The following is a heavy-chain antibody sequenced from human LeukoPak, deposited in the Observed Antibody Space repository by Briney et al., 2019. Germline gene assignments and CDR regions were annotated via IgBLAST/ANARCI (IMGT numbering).Heavy chain of an antibody. CDR1: GFTFSNYA. CDR2: ISGGGSNT. Sequence: GGSLRLSCAASGFTFSNYAMSWVRQAPGKGPEWVSVISGGGSNTQYADSVKGRFIISRDNSKSTLYLQMNSLRAEDTAVYYCAKDTTTVPDYFDYWGQGTLVTVSS. CDR3: AKDTTTVPDYFDY. J-gene: IGHJ4*02. D-gene: IGHD4-17*01. V-gene: IGHV3-23*01.